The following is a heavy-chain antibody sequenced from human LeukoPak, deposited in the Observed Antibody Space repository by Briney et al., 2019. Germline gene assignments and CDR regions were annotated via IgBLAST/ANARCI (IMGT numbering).Heavy chain of an antibody. CDR1: GGSFRGYY. Sequence: SETLSLTCDVYGGSFRGYYWSWIRQPPGEGLEWIGRIYISGSTNYNPSFKSRVTMSVDTSKNQFSLKLSSVTAADTAVYYCARDLYYDILTGYRLGVYYYYMDVWGKGTTVTISS. J-gene: IGHJ6*03. D-gene: IGHD3-9*01. CDR2: IYISGST. V-gene: IGHV4-59*10. CDR3: ARDLYYDILTGYRLGVYYYYMDV.